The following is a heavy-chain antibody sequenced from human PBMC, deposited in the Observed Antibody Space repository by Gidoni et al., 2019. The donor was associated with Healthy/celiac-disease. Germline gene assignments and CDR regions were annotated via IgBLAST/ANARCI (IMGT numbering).Heavy chain of an antibody. CDR2: IYPGDSDT. CDR1: GYSFTSYW. Sequence: EVQLVQSGAEVKKPGETLKISCKGSGYSFTSYWIGWVRQMHGKGLEWMGIIYPGDSDTRYSPSFQGQVTLSAAKSISTAYLQWSSLKASDTAMYYCARALLWFGELLDVGWFAPWGQGTLVTVSS. V-gene: IGHV5-51*01. CDR3: ARALLWFGELLDVGWFAP. D-gene: IGHD3-10*01. J-gene: IGHJ5*02.